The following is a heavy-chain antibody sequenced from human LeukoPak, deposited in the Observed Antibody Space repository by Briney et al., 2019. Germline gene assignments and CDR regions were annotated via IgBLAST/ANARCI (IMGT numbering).Heavy chain of an antibody. J-gene: IGHJ4*02. V-gene: IGHV3-64*01. CDR1: GFTFSSYA. Sequence: GGSLRLSCAASGFTFSSYAMHWVRQAPGKGLEYVSAISSNGGSTYYANSVKGRITISRDNSKNTLYLQMGSLRAEDMAVYYCARGPAYCSGGSCYETHYYFDYWGQGTLVTVSS. CDR2: ISSNGGST. CDR3: ARGPAYCSGGSCYETHYYFDY. D-gene: IGHD2-15*01.